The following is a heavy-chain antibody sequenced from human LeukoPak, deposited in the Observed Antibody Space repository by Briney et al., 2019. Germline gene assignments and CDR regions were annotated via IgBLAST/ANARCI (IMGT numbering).Heavy chain of an antibody. D-gene: IGHD6-19*01. CDR3: ARDHLSSGDAFDI. CDR1: GFTFNTYT. J-gene: IGHJ3*02. CDR2: ITASSTAI. Sequence: GGSLRLSCAASGFTFNTYTMNWVRQAPGKGLEWVSSITASSTAIYSADSVKGRFTISRDNAKNSLYLQMNSLRAEDTAVYYCARDHLSSGDAFDIWGQGTMVTVSS. V-gene: IGHV3-21*01.